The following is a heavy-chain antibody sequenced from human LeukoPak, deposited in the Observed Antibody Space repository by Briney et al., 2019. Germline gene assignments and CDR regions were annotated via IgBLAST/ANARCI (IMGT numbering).Heavy chain of an antibody. CDR2: ISSSGSTI. CDR3: ARTWDTAMVYFDY. Sequence: GGSLRLSCAASGFTFSYYGMSWVRQAPGKGLEWVSYISSSGSTIYYADSVKGRFTISRDNAKNSLYLQMNSLRAEDTAVYYCARTWDTAMVYFDYWGQGTLVTVSS. V-gene: IGHV3-48*04. J-gene: IGHJ4*02. CDR1: GFTFSYYG. D-gene: IGHD5-18*01.